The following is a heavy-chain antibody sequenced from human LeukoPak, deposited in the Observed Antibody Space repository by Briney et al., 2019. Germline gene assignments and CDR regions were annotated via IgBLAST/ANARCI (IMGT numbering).Heavy chain of an antibody. CDR3: ARVRRGGFFDY. V-gene: IGHV4-59*01. J-gene: IGHJ4*02. CDR1: GGSISSYY. Sequence: SETLSLTCTVSGGSISSYYWSWIRQPPGKGLEWIGYIYYSGSTNYNPSLQSRVTTSVDTSKNQFSLKLSSVTAADTAVCYCARVRRGGFFDYWGQGTLVTVSS. D-gene: IGHD3-10*01. CDR2: IYYSGST.